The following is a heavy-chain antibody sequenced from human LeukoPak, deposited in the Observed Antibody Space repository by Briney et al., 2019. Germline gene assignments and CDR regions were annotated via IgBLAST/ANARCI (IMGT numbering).Heavy chain of an antibody. J-gene: IGHJ4*02. CDR3: ARDDYGGNSGDY. CDR1: GYTFTGYY. V-gene: IGHV1-2*02. Sequence: GASVKVSCKASGYTFTGYYMHWVRQAPGQGLEWIGWINPNSGGTNYAQKFQGRVTMTRDTSISTAYMELSRLRSDDTAVYYCARDDYGGNSGDYWGQGTLITVSS. D-gene: IGHD4-23*01. CDR2: INPNSGGT.